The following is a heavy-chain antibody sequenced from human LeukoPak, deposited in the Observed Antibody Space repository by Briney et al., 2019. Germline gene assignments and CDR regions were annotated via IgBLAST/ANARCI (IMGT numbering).Heavy chain of an antibody. CDR1: GYTFTSYG. CDR3: ASSSSWSSGFQH. D-gene: IGHD6-13*01. V-gene: IGHV1-2*02. Sequence: ASVKVSCKASGYTFTSYGISWVRQAPGQGLEWMGWINPNSGGTNYAQKFQGRVTMTRDTSISTAYMELSRLRSDDTAVYYCASSSSWSSGFQHWGQGTLVTVSS. J-gene: IGHJ1*01. CDR2: INPNSGGT.